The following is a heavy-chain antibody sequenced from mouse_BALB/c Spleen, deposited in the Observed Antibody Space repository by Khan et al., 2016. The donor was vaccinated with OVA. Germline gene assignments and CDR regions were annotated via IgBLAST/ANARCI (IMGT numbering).Heavy chain of an antibody. J-gene: IGHJ1*01. CDR2: INTYTGEP. Sequence: QIQLVQSGPELKKPGETVKISCKASGYTFTNYGMNWVKQASGKGLKWMGWINTYTGEPTYTDDFKGRFAFSLKSSASTAYLQINNLKKEDKATYFCARGASYWYFDVWGAGTTFTVSS. CDR1: GYTFTNYG. CDR3: ARGASYWYFDV. V-gene: IGHV9-1*02.